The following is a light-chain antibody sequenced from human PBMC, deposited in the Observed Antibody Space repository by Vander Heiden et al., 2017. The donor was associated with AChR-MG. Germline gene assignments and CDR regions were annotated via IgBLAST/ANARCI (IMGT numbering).Light chain of an antibody. CDR3: SSYTSSSTVV. CDR1: SSDVGGYSY. CDR2: EVS. Sequence: QSALTQPASVSGSPGQSITISCTGTSSDVGGYSYVSWYQQHPVKAPELMIYEVSNRPSGVSSRFSGSKSGNTASLTISVLQAEDEADYYCSSYTSSSTVVFGGGTKLTVL. J-gene: IGLJ2*01. V-gene: IGLV2-14*01.